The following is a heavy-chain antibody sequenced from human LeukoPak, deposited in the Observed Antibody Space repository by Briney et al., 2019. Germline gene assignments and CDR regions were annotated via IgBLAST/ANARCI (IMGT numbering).Heavy chain of an antibody. CDR1: GFTFSSYG. D-gene: IGHD1-26*01. Sequence: PGGSLRLSCAASGFTFSSYGMHWVRQAPGKGLEWVAAISGSGGTTYYADSVKGRFTVSRDNSKNTLYLQMNSLRVEDTAVYFCAKDQAWEPRLGGSNWFDPWGQGTLVTVSS. CDR2: ISGSGGTT. V-gene: IGHV3-23*01. CDR3: AKDQAWEPRLGGSNWFDP. J-gene: IGHJ5*02.